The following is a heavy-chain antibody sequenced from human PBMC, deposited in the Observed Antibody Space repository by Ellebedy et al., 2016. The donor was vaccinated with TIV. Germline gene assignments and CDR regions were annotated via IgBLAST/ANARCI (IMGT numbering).Heavy chain of an antibody. CDR1: GSILTTYG. CDR3: AREDYCFSSHCRSLDY. Sequence: AASVKVSCKASGSILTTYGITWVRQAPGQGLEWVGWISNYGDTNYAQEFRDRVTMTTDTATRTAYMELRNLRVDDTAVYYCAREDYCFSSHCRSLDYWGQGTPVNVSS. V-gene: IGHV1-18*01. D-gene: IGHD2-2*01. J-gene: IGHJ4*02. CDR2: ISNYGDT.